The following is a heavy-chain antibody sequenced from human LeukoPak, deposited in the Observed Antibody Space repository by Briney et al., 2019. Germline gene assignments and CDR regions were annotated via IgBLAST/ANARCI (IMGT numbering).Heavy chain of an antibody. V-gene: IGHV4-4*07. J-gene: IGHJ4*02. CDR3: AREDGSGSYYAVDY. CDR1: GGSISSYY. CDR2: IYTSGST. D-gene: IGHD3-10*01. Sequence: SETLSLTCTVSGGSISSYYWSWIRQPAGKGLEWIGRIYTSGSTNYNPSLKSRVTMSVDTSKNQFSLKLSSVTAADTAVYYCAREDGSGSYYAVDYWGQGTLVTVSS.